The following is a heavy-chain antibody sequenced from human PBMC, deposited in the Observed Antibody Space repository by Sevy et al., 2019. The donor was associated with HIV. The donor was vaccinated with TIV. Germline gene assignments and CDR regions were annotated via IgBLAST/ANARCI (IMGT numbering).Heavy chain of an antibody. CDR1: GFTFSSYS. V-gene: IGHV3-21*01. CDR2: ISSSSSYI. D-gene: IGHD2-15*01. J-gene: IGHJ6*02. Sequence: GGSLRLSCAASGFTFSSYSMNWVRQAPGKGLEWVSSISSSSSYIYYADSVKGRFTISRDNAKNSLYLQMNSLRAEDTAVYYCGRVGSGYCSGGSCYRYGMDVWGQGTTVTVSS. CDR3: GRVGSGYCSGGSCYRYGMDV.